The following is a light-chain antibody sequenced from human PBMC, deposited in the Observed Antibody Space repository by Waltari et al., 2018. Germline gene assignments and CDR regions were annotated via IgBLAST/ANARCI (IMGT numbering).Light chain of an antibody. CDR1: NSAIGYYNY. CDR2: DVT. Sequence: QSALTQPASVSGSPGQSLTISCPGTNSAIGYYNYVSWYQQYPGKAPKLMIFDVTRWPSGVSHRFSGSKSGNTASLTISGLQAEDEADYFCAAYTSTNTVIFGGGTKVTVL. CDR3: AAYTSTNTVI. J-gene: IGLJ2*01. V-gene: IGLV2-14*01.